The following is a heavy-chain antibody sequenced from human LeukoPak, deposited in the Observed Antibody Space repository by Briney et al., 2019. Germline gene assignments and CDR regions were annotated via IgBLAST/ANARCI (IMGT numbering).Heavy chain of an antibody. CDR3: ARGLIYYYDSSGYYEGYYYYGMDV. CDR1: GGSFSGYY. Sequence: SSETLSLTCAVYGGSFSGYYWSWIRQPPGKGLEWIGEINHSGSTNYNPSLKSRVTISVDTSKNQFSLKLSSVTAADTAVYYCARGLIYYYDSSGYYEGYYYYGMDVWGQGTTVTVSS. J-gene: IGHJ6*02. CDR2: INHSGST. V-gene: IGHV4-34*01. D-gene: IGHD3-22*01.